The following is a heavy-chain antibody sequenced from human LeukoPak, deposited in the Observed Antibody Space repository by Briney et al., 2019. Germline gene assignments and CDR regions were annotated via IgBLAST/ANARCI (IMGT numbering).Heavy chain of an antibody. V-gene: IGHV4-59*08. CDR3: ARHPLRSAAGSDY. J-gene: IGHJ4*02. D-gene: IGHD6-13*01. CDR2: IYYSGST. Sequence: PSESLSLTCPVSAGSISSDYCRWIRQPPGKGLGWIGFIYYSGSTNYNPSIKSRVTISVATSKNQFSLKLSPATAADTAVYYCARHPLRSAAGSDYWGQGTLVTVSS. CDR1: AGSISSDY.